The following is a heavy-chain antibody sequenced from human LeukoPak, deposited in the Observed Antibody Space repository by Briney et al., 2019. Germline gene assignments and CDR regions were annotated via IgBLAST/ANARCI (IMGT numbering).Heavy chain of an antibody. J-gene: IGHJ4*02. CDR1: GFNFWGSG. CDR3: ARDGGPGYSSSWCLY. D-gene: IGHD6-13*01. V-gene: IGHV3-48*01. Sequence: QPGGSLRLSCVASGFNFWGSGMHWVRQAPGKGLEWVSYISSSSSTIYYADSVKGRFTISRDNAKNSLYLQMNSLRAEDTAVYYCARDGGPGYSSSWCLYWGQGTLVTVSS. CDR2: ISSSSSTI.